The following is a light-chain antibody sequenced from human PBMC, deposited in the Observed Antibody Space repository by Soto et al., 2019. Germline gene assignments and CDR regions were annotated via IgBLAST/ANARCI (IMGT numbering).Light chain of an antibody. Sequence: EIVVTQSPATLSVSPGERATLSCRASQSVGSNLAWYQHKPGQAPRLLVYGASTSATGIPVRFSGSGSGTEFTLTINSLQSEDFAVYYCQQYNKWPPATFGQGTRLEIK. V-gene: IGKV3-15*01. J-gene: IGKJ5*01. CDR2: GAS. CDR1: QSVGSN. CDR3: QQYNKWPPAT.